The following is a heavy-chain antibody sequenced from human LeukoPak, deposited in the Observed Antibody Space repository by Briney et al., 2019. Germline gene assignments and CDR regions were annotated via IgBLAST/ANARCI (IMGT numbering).Heavy chain of an antibody. D-gene: IGHD3-9*01. CDR3: ARASINAYYYYYGMDV. J-gene: IGHJ6*02. V-gene: IGHV1-18*01. CDR1: GYTFTSYG. CDR2: ISAYNGNT. Sequence: ASVKVSCKASGYTFTSYGISWVRQAPGQGLEWMGWISAYNGNTNYAQKLQGRVTMTTDTSTSTAYMELRSLRSDDTAVYYCARASINAYYYYYGMDVWGQGTTVTVYS.